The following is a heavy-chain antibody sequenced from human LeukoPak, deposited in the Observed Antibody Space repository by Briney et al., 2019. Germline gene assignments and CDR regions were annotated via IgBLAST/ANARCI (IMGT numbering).Heavy chain of an antibody. CDR2: FDPEDGET. CDR3: ATAPAYCGGDCYPGALDY. D-gene: IGHD2-21*02. Sequence: ASVKVSCKVSGYTLTELSMHWVRQAPGKGLEWMGGFDPEDGETIYAQKFQGRVTMTKDTSTDTAYMELSSLRSGDTAVYYCATAPAYCGGDCYPGALDYWGQGTLVTVSS. J-gene: IGHJ4*02. CDR1: GYTLTELS. V-gene: IGHV1-24*01.